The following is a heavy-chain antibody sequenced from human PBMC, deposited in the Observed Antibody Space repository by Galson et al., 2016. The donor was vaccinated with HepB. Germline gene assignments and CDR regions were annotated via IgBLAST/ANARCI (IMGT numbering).Heavy chain of an antibody. CDR3: ARPSGKYSGGFDI. CDR2: TRNKVNSYTT. CDR1: GFTFSSDA. D-gene: IGHD2/OR15-2a*01. Sequence: SLRLSCAASGFTFSSDAMSWVRQAPGKGLEWVGRTRNKVNSYTTEYAASVKGRFTISRDDSKNSLYLQMNSLKTEDTALYYCARPSGKYSGGFDIWGQGTMVTVSS. V-gene: IGHV3-72*01. J-gene: IGHJ3*02.